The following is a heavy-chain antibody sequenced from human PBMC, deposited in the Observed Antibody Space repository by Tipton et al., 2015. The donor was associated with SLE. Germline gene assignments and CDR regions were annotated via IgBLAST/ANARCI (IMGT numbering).Heavy chain of an antibody. J-gene: IGHJ3*01. CDR1: GFTLSSYD. CDR2: ISASGNVV. D-gene: IGHD2-15*01. CDR3: ARRLRVGSTWHEAFDV. V-gene: IGHV3-48*03. Sequence: GSLRLSCAASGFTLSSYDMNWVRQAPGRGLEWVSYISASGNVVFYTDSVKGRFTLSRDNAENSLYLQIDSLRADDTAVYFCARRLRVGSTWHEAFDVWGQGTMVTVSS.